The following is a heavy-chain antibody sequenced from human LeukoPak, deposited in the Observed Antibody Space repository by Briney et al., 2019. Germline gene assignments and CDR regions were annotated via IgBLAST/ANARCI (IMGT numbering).Heavy chain of an antibody. J-gene: IGHJ4*02. Sequence: PSETLSLTCTVSGYSISSGHYWGWIRQPPGKGLEWIGSFYHSGSTYYNPSLKSRVAISLDTSKNQFSLKLSSVTAADTAVYYCAREYDYGSGSWAYWGQGTLVTVSS. CDR1: GYSISSGHY. V-gene: IGHV4-38-2*02. CDR2: FYHSGST. D-gene: IGHD3-10*01. CDR3: AREYDYGSGSWAY.